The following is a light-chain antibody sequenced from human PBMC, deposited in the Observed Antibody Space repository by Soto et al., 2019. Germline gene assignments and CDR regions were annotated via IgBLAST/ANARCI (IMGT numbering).Light chain of an antibody. CDR2: KTS. CDR3: QQYKSFSLT. V-gene: IGKV1-5*03. J-gene: IGKJ4*01. CDR1: QSIDNW. Sequence: DIQMTQPPSTLSASVGDRVTITCRASQSIDNWLAWYQQKPGKAPKLLIYKTSNLESGVPSRFSGSGSGTEFSLTISSLQPDDFATYYCQQYKSFSLTFGGGTRVEVK.